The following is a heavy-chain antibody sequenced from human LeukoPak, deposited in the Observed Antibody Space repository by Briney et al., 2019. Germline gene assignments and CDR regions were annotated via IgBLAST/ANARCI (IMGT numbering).Heavy chain of an antibody. Sequence: ASVTVSCKASGYTFTSYGISWVRQAPGQGLEWMGWISAYNGNTNYAQKLQGRVTMTTDTSTSTAYMELRSLRSDDTAVYYCASLYSGYDWGAFDIWGQGTMVTVSS. V-gene: IGHV1-18*01. CDR1: GYTFTSYG. D-gene: IGHD5-12*01. CDR2: ISAYNGNT. CDR3: ASLYSGYDWGAFDI. J-gene: IGHJ3*02.